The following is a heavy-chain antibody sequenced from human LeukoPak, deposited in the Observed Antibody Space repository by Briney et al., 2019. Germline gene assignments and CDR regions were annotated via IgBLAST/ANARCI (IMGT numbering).Heavy chain of an antibody. CDR2: ISGSGGGT. J-gene: IGHJ4*02. CDR3: AKDPTKAGALYYFDY. Sequence: GGSLRLSCAASGFTFSSYALSWVRQAPGKGLEWVSAISGSGGGTHYADSVKGRFTVSRDNSMDTLYLQMNSLRDEDTATYYCAKDPTKAGALYYFDYWGQGTLVTVSS. CDR1: GFTFSSYA. V-gene: IGHV3-23*01. D-gene: IGHD6-13*01.